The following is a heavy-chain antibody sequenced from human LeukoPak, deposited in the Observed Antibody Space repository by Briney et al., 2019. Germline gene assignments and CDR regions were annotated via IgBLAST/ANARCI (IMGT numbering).Heavy chain of an antibody. J-gene: IGHJ3*02. D-gene: IGHD3-22*01. CDR3: ARYSSGHAFDI. V-gene: IGHV3-66*01. CDR2: IYSGGST. CDR1: GFTVSSNY. Sequence: GGSLRLSCAASGFTVSSNYMSWVRQAPGKGLEWVSVIYSGGSTYYADSVKGRFTISRDNSKNTLYLQMNSLRAEDTAVYYCARYSSGHAFDIWGQGTMVTVSS.